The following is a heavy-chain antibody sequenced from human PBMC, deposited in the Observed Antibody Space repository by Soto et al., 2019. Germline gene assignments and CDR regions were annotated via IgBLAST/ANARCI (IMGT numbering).Heavy chain of an antibody. Sequence: QVQLVESGGGVVQPGRSLRLSCAASGFTFSSYAMHWVRQAPGKGLEWVAVISYDGSNKYYADSVRGRFTITRDNSKNTLYLQMNSLRAEDTGVYYCAGVPGVDDYGFHFYYYAMDVWGQGTTVTVSS. J-gene: IGHJ6*02. CDR1: GFTFSSYA. D-gene: IGHD4-17*01. CDR3: AGVPGVDDYGFHFYYYAMDV. CDR2: ISYDGSNK. V-gene: IGHV3-30-3*01.